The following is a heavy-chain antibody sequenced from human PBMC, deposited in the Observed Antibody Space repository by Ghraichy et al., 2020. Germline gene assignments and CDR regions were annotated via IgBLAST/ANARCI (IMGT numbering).Heavy chain of an antibody. V-gene: IGHV4-4*02. D-gene: IGHD1-26*01. CDR2: IYHSGKS. Sequence: SETLSLTCVVSGGSISSNHWWSWVRQSPGKGLEWIGEIYHSGKSNYNPSLKSRVTISVDKSKNQFSLNLSSVTAADTAVYYCARYSESDSSNWFDPWGQGTLVTVSS. J-gene: IGHJ5*02. CDR3: ARYSESDSSNWFDP. CDR1: GGSISSNHW.